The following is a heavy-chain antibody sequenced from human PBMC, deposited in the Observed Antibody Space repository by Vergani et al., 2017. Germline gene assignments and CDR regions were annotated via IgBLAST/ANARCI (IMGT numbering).Heavy chain of an antibody. Sequence: QVTLRESGPALVKPTQTLTLTCTFSGFSILTSEMCVSWIRQPPGKALEWLALIDWNDNKYFNTSLKTRLTISKDASKNQVVLTMINMDPVDTATYYCARIRYSSSWLDYWGQGTLVTVSS. CDR3: ARIRYSSSWLDY. D-gene: IGHD6-13*01. V-gene: IGHV2-70*01. J-gene: IGHJ4*02. CDR1: GFSILTSEMC. CDR2: IDWNDNK.